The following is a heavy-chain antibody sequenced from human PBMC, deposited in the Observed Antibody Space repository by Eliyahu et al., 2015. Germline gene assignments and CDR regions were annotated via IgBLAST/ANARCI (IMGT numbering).Heavy chain of an antibody. CDR3: VGAAGRPLDY. J-gene: IGHJ4*02. Sequence: EVQLVESGGGLVQPGGSLRLXCAASGXTFTAYNMNXARQVPGKGLEWIAYIXSSVTTFYYAASVKGRFTISRDNAKNSLFLQMNNLRDDDTAVYYCVGAAGRPLDYWGRGAMVTVSS. D-gene: IGHD1-1*01. CDR1: GXTFTAYN. CDR2: IXSSVTTF. V-gene: IGHV3-48*02.